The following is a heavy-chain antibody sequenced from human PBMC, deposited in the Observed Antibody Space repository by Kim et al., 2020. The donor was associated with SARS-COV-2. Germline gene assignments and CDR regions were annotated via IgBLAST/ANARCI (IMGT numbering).Heavy chain of an antibody. J-gene: IGHJ4*02. CDR2: IREDSNEK. CDR3: GRESGSRAIGQ. D-gene: IGHD3-3*01. Sequence: GGSLRLSCVDSGFTFYNYWLSWVRQAPGKGLEFVANIREDSNEKNYVDSVRGRFTISRDNAKSAVYLQMDSLRAEDTAIYYCGRESGSRAIGQWGQGTLV. CDR1: GFTFYNYW. V-gene: IGHV3-7*01.